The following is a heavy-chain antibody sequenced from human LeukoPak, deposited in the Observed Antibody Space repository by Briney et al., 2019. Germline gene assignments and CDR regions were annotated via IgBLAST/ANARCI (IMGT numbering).Heavy chain of an antibody. V-gene: IGHV1-3*01. CDR1: GYSFTDYA. Sequence: ASVKVSCKASGYSFTDYALHWVRQAPGQRLEWMGWINPDNNDTRYSQKFQGRVSFISDTSATTAYMELRSLRYQDTAVYYCTTELVNWGQGTLVTVSP. J-gene: IGHJ4*02. CDR2: INPDNNDT. CDR3: TTELVN. D-gene: IGHD2-8*02.